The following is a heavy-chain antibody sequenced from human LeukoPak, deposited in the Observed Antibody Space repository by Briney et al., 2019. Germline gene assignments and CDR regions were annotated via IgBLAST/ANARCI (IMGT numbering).Heavy chain of an antibody. Sequence: SQTLSLTCAIPGDSVSSNTAAWNWIRQSPSRGLEWLGRTLYRSKWYDDYAPSVKSRITINPDTSKNQFSLHLNSVTPEDTAVYYCAREVAGTWAFDIWGQGTMVTVSS. CDR1: GDSVSSNTAA. D-gene: IGHD6-19*01. J-gene: IGHJ3*02. V-gene: IGHV6-1*01. CDR3: AREVAGTWAFDI. CDR2: TLYRSKWYD.